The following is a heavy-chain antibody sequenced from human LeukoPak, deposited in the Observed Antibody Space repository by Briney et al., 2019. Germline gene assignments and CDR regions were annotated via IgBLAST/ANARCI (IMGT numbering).Heavy chain of an antibody. CDR2: ISSSSRTI. D-gene: IGHD3-3*01. CDR3: ARVDDDFWSGYCAFDY. CDR1: GFTFSSYS. Sequence: PGGSLRLSCAASGFTFSSYSMNWVRQAPGKGLGWVSYISSSSRTIYYADSVKGRFTISRDNAKNSLYLQMNSLRAEDTAVYYCARVDDDFWSGYCAFDYWGQGTLVTVSS. V-gene: IGHV3-48*01. J-gene: IGHJ4*02.